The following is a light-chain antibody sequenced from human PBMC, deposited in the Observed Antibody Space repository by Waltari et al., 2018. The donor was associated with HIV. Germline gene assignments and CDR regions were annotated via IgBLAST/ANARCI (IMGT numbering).Light chain of an antibody. V-gene: IGLV2-8*01. Sequence: QSALTQPPSASGSPGQSVTISCTGTSSDIGDYDYVSWYQHQPGEAPKLRIYEVLNRPSGVPLLFSGSQSGNTASLTVSGLQAEDEADYYCSSYGGNSNVIFGGGTKLTVL. CDR2: EVL. CDR3: SSYGGNSNVI. J-gene: IGLJ2*01. CDR1: SSDIGDYDY.